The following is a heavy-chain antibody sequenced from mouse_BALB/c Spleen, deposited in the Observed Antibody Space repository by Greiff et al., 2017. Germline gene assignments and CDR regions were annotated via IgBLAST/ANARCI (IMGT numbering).Heavy chain of an antibody. Sequence: EVQRVESGGGLVKPGGSLKLSCAASGFTFSSYAMSWVRQSPEKRLEWVAEISSGGSYTYYPDTVTGRFTISRDNAKNTLYLEMSSLRSEDTAMYYCARVSITTVVATNYYAMDYWGQGTSVTVSS. V-gene: IGHV5-9-4*01. CDR2: ISSGGSYT. D-gene: IGHD1-1*01. J-gene: IGHJ4*01. CDR3: ARVSITTVVATNYYAMDY. CDR1: GFTFSSYA.